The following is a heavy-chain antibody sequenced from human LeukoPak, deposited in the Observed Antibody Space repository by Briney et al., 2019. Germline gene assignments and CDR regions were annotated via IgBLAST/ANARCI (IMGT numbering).Heavy chain of an antibody. D-gene: IGHD1-26*01. CDR2: IYYSGST. CDR1: GGSISSYY. Sequence: SETLSLTCTVSGGSISSYYWSWIRQPPGKGLEWIGYIYYSGSTNYNPSLKSRVTISVDTSKNQFALKLSSVTAADTAVYYCARHRYLSGSYYWVLDYWGQGTLVTVSS. J-gene: IGHJ4*02. V-gene: IGHV4-59*08. CDR3: ARHRYLSGSYYWVLDY.